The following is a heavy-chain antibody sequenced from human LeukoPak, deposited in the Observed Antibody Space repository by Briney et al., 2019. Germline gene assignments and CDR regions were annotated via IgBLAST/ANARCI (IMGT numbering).Heavy chain of an antibody. CDR3: ATERLTGFWGTAVAGGGGFDP. V-gene: IGHV4-4*07. D-gene: IGHD6-19*01. CDR1: GGSISSYY. Sequence: SETLSLTCTVSGGSISSYYWSWIRQPAGKGLEWMGRIYTSGSTKYNTTLKSRVTMSVDTSKNQFSLKLSSVPAADTAVYYCATERLTGFWGTAVAGGGGFDPWGQGTLVTVSS. J-gene: IGHJ5*02. CDR2: IYTSGST.